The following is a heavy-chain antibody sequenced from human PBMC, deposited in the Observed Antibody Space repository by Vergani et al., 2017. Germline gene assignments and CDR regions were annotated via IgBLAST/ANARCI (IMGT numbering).Heavy chain of an antibody. CDR1: GGSISSSSYY. D-gene: IGHD6-13*01. V-gene: IGHV4-39*01. J-gene: IGHJ4*02. CDR2: IYYSGST. CDR3: ARHLGKSSSWSDYFDY. Sequence: QLQLQESGPGLVKPSETLSLTCTVSGGSISSSSYYWGWIRQPPGKGLEWIGSIYYSGSTYYNPSLKSRVTISVDTSKNQFSLKLSSVTAAETAVYYCARHLGKSSSWSDYFDYWGQGTLVTVSS.